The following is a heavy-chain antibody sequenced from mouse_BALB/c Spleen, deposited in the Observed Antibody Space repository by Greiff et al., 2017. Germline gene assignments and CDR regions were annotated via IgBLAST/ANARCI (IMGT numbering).Heavy chain of an antibody. V-gene: IGHV5-12-2*01. D-gene: IGHD1-1*01. CDR2: ISNGGGST. CDR1: GFTFSSYT. Sequence: EVQLVESGGGLVQPGGSLKLSCAASGFTFSSYTMSWVRQTPEKRLEWVAYISNGGGSTYYPDTVKGRFTISRDNAKNTLYLQMSSLKSEDTAMYYCARSIYYGSSFDYWGQGTTLTVSS. J-gene: IGHJ2*01. CDR3: ARSIYYGSSFDY.